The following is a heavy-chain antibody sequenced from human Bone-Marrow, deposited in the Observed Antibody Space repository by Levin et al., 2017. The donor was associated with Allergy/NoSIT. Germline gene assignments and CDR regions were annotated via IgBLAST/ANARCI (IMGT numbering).Heavy chain of an antibody. CDR2: ISYSGGNT. CDR1: GFTFSSHA. CDR3: AKYKGAASEQVVVFDH. V-gene: IGHV3-23*01. D-gene: IGHD2-15*01. J-gene: IGHJ4*02. Sequence: GESLKISCAASGFTFSSHAMIWVRQAPGKGLEWVSSISYSGGNTYYADSVKGRFTISRDNSKNTLYMQINSLRAEDTAVYYCAKYKGAASEQVVVFDHWGQGTLVTVSS.